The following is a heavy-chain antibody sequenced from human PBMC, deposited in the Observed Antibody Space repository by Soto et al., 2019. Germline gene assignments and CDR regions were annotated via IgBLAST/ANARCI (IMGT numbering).Heavy chain of an antibody. J-gene: IGHJ6*03. CDR1: GFTFSSYG. CDR2: IWYDGSNK. CDR3: ARDGIVVVPAAILFDYYYYYMDV. Sequence: PGGSLRLSCAASGFTFSSYGMHWVRQAPGKGLEWVAVIWYDGSNKYYADSVKGRSTISRDNAKNTLYLQMNSLRAEDTAVYYCARDGIVVVPAAILFDYYYYYMDVWGKGTTVTVSS. D-gene: IGHD2-2*01. V-gene: IGHV3-33*01.